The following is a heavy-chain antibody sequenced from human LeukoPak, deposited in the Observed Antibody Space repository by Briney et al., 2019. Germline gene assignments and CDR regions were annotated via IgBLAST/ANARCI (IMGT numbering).Heavy chain of an antibody. CDR2: IIPIFGTA. CDR3: ASKSSGSYYGFVDY. J-gene: IGHJ4*02. Sequence: SVTVSCKASGGTFSSYAISWVRQAPGQGLEWMGGIIPIFGTANYAQKFQGRVTITTDESTSTAYMELSSLRSEDTAVYYCASKSSGSYYGFVDYWGQGTLVTVSS. D-gene: IGHD1-26*01. CDR1: GGTFSSYA. V-gene: IGHV1-69*05.